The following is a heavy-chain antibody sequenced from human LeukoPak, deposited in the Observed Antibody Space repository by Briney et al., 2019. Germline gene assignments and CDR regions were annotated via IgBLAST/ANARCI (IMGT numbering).Heavy chain of an antibody. CDR2: INPSNGT. CDR3: ARAGLGVVVIDY. D-gene: IGHD2-15*01. V-gene: IGHV4-34*01. J-gene: IGHJ4*02. Sequence: SETLSLTCAVYGGSFTGYYWSWIRQPPGKGLEWIGEINPSNGTKYTPSLKSRVTISVDTSKNQFSLKLSSVTAADTAVYYCARAGLGVVVIDYWGQGTL. CDR1: GGSFTGYY.